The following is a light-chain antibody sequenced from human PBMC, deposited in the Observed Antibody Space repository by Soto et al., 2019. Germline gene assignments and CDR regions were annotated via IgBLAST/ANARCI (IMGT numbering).Light chain of an antibody. CDR3: QSYDSSLSGWV. V-gene: IGLV1-40*01. Sequence: QSVLTQPPSVSGAPGQRVTISCTGSSSNIGAGYDVHWYQQLPGTAPKLLIYGNSSRPSGVPDRFSGSKSGTSASLAITGLQAEDEADYYCQSYDSSLSGWVFCGGTKLTAL. CDR1: SSNIGAGYD. J-gene: IGLJ3*02. CDR2: GNS.